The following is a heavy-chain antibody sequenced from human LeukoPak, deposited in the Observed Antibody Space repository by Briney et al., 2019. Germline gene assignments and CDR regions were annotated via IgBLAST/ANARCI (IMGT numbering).Heavy chain of an antibody. Sequence: ASVKVSCKASGYTFTGYYMRWVRQAPGQGLEWMGWINPNSGGTNYAQKFQGRVTMTRDTSISTAYMELSRLRSDDTAVYYCARVNDYGDYVDYWGQGTLVTVSS. J-gene: IGHJ4*02. CDR1: GYTFTGYY. CDR3: ARVNDYGDYVDY. CDR2: INPNSGGT. V-gene: IGHV1-2*02. D-gene: IGHD4-17*01.